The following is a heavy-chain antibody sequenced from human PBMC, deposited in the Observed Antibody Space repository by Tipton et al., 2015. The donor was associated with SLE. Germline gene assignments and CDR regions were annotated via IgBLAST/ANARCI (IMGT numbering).Heavy chain of an antibody. D-gene: IGHD1-1*01. CDR3: ARSTNWNSAAYYFDL. CDR1: GGSISGYY. Sequence: TLSLTCTVSGGSISGYYWSWIRQPAGKGLEWIGRVYATGSTYYNPSLKSRVTISVDTSKNQFSLKLSSVTAADTAIYYCARSTNWNSAAYYFDLWGQGTLVTVSS. CDR2: VYATGST. V-gene: IGHV4-4*07. J-gene: IGHJ4*02.